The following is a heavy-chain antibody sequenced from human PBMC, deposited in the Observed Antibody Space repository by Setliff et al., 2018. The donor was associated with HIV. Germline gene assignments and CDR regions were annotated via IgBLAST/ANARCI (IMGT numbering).Heavy chain of an antibody. CDR3: ARGARLLAAYSDRWDYYYMGV. D-gene: IGHD1-26*01. CDR1: GGSISSYY. CDR2: INHSGST. J-gene: IGHJ6*03. Sequence: PSETLSLTCTVSGGSISSYYWSWIRQPPGKGLERIGEINHSGSTHYNPSLKSRFIISVDTSKNQFSLKVNSMTAADTAVYYCARGARLLAAYSDRWDYYYMGVWGKGTTVTVSS. V-gene: IGHV4-34*01.